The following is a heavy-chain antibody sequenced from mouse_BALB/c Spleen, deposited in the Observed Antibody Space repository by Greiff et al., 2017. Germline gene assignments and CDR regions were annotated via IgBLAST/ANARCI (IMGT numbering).Heavy chain of an antibody. J-gene: IGHJ3*01. V-gene: IGHV3-2*02. CDR3: ARSYSYGPTGF. D-gene: IGHD2-10*02. CDR1: GYSITSDYA. CDR2: ISYSGST. Sequence: EVHLVESGPGLVKPSQSLSLTCTVTGYSITSDYAWNWIRQFPGNKLEWMGYISYSGSTSYNPSLKSRISITRDTSKNQFFLQLNSVTTEDTATYYCARSYSYGPTGFWGQGTLVTVSA.